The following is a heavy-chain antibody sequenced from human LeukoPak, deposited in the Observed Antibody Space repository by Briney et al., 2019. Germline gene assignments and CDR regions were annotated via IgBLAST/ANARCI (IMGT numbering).Heavy chain of an antibody. CDR3: ARLVGATRYNWFDP. CDR2: IYPGDSDT. CDR1: GYRFTSYW. Sequence: GESLKISFKGSGYRFTSYWIGWVRPMPGKGLEWMGIIYPGDSDTRYSPSFRGQVTISADKSISTAYLQWSSLKASDTAMYYCARLVGATRYNWFDPWGQGTLVTVSS. V-gene: IGHV5-51*01. J-gene: IGHJ5*02. D-gene: IGHD1-26*01.